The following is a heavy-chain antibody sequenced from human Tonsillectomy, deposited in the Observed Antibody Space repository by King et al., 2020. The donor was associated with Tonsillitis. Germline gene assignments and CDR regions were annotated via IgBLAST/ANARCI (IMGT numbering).Heavy chain of an antibody. CDR3: AHRRGGGWFDP. Sequence: TLQESGPTLVKPTQTLTLTCTFSGFSLSTSGVGVGWIRQPPGQALEWLALIYWNDDKRYSPSLKSRLTITKDTSKNQVVLTMTNMDPVDTATYYCAHRRGGGWFDPWGQGTLVTVSS. D-gene: IGHD3-16*01. CDR2: IYWNDDK. V-gene: IGHV2-5*01. CDR1: GFSLSTSGVG. J-gene: IGHJ5*02.